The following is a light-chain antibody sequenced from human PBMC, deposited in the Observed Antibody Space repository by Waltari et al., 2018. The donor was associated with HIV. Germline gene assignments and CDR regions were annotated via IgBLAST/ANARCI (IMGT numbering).Light chain of an antibody. Sequence: QSGLTQPPSAPGTIGQRVTIPCLGIRSNIGVNSVNWYQQLPGPAPRLIIDNTNQRPSGVPDRFASSKSGTAAYLAISGLQAADEADYCCSAWDDNVNGLFGGGTKLTVL. CDR1: RSNIGVNS. J-gene: IGLJ2*01. V-gene: IGLV1-44*01. CDR2: NTN. CDR3: SAWDDNVNGL.